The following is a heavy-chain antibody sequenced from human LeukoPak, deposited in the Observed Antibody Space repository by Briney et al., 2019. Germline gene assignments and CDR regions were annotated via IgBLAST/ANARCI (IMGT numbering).Heavy chain of an antibody. V-gene: IGHV1-2*02. CDR3: ARGSYYYGSGSYRNWFDP. J-gene: IGHJ5*02. CDR2: INPNSGGT. D-gene: IGHD3-10*01. Sequence: ASVKVSCKASGYTFTGYYMHWVRQAPGQGLEWMGWINPNSGGTNYAQKFQGRVTMTRDTSICTAYMELSRLRSDDTAVYYCARGSYYYGSGSYRNWFDPWGQGTLVTVSS. CDR1: GYTFTGYY.